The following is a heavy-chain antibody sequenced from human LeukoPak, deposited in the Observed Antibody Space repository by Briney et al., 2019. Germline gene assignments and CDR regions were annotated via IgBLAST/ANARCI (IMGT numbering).Heavy chain of an antibody. Sequence: ASVTVSCKASGYTFTGYYIYWVRQAPGQGLEWMGWINPNSGGTNYAQKFQGRVTMTREMSISTAYMELSRLRSDDTAVYYCARRQQLASNWGQGTLVTVSS. D-gene: IGHD6-13*01. J-gene: IGHJ4*02. V-gene: IGHV1-2*02. CDR3: ARRQQLASN. CDR2: INPNSGGT. CDR1: GYTFTGYY.